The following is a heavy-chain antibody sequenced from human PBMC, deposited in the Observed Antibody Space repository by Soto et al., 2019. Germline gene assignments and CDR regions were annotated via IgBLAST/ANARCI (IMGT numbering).Heavy chain of an antibody. V-gene: IGHV3-30-3*01. J-gene: IGHJ4*02. D-gene: IGHD5-18*01. CDR1: GFKFSNYA. Sequence: PGGSLRLSCAASGFKFSNYAMSWVRQAPGKGLEWVALITYEGGNIHYGDSVKGRFTISRDNSKNTLYLQMNSLRVEDTAVYYCASRSVPGYSYGEGFDYWGQGTLVTVSS. CDR2: ITYEGGNI. CDR3: ASRSVPGYSYGEGFDY.